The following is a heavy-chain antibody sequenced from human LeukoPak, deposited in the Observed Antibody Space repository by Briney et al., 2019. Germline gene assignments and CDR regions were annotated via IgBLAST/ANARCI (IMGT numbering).Heavy chain of an antibody. D-gene: IGHD4-17*01. V-gene: IGHV4-34*01. CDR3: ARGPLDYGDYAYYYYGTDV. CDR2: INHSGST. CDR1: GGSFSGYY. J-gene: IGHJ6*02. Sequence: SETLSLTCAVYGGSFSGYYWSWIRQPPGKGLEWIGEINHSGSTNYNPSLKSRVTISVDTSKNQFSLKLSSVTAADTAVYYCARGPLDYGDYAYYYYGTDVWGQGTTVTVSS.